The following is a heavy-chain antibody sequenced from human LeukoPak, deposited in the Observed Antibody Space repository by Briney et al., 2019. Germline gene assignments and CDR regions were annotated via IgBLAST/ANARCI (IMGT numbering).Heavy chain of an antibody. D-gene: IGHD4-17*01. V-gene: IGHV3-7*01. CDR2: INQDESEK. Sequence: GGALRLSCGASGCTFSSYWMSWVRQAPGKGLEGVAHINQDESEKYYVDSVKGRLTISRDNAKNSLYLQMNSLRDEHTGVYYCARAMRDYGDFEGPFDYWGQGTLVTVSS. CDR1: GCTFSSYW. J-gene: IGHJ4*02. CDR3: ARAMRDYGDFEGPFDY.